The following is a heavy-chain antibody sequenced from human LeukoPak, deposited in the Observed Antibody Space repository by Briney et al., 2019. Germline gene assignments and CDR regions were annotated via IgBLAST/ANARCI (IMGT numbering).Heavy chain of an antibody. CDR1: GGTFSSYA. D-gene: IGHD6-13*01. V-gene: IGHV1-69*13. CDR3: ARESSPRITTAAEGSDN. Sequence: GASVKVSCKASGGTFSSYAISWVRQAPGQGLGWMGGIIPIFDTANYAQKFQGRVTITADESTSTTYMELSSLRSEDTAVYYCARESSPRITTAAEGSDNWGQGTLVTVSS. CDR2: IIPIFDTA. J-gene: IGHJ4*02.